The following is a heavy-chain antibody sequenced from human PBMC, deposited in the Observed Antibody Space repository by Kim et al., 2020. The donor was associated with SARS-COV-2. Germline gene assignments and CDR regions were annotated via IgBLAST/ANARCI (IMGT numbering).Heavy chain of an antibody. D-gene: IGHD3-10*01. J-gene: IGHJ4*02. CDR3: ARDKFSSGPLDY. Sequence: YARKFRGRVTMTRDTSTSTVDMGLSSLGSEDTAVYYCARDKFSSGPLDYWGQGTLVTVSS. V-gene: IGHV1-46*01.